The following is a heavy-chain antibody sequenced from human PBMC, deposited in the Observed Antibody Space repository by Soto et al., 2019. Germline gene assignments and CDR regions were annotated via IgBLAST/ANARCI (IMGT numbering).Heavy chain of an antibody. D-gene: IGHD4-17*01. Sequence: QVQLVESGGGVVQPGRSLRLSCAASGFTFSSYGMHWVRQAPGKGLEWVAVISYDGSNKYYADSVKGRFTISRDNSKNTLYPQMNSLRAEDTAVYYCAKDEGGYGGDYKMDYWGQGTLVTVSS. CDR3: AKDEGGYGGDYKMDY. J-gene: IGHJ4*02. CDR1: GFTFSSYG. CDR2: ISYDGSNK. V-gene: IGHV3-30*18.